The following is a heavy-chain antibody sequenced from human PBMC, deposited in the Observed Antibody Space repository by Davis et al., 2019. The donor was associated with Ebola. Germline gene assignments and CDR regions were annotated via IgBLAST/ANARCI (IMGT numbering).Heavy chain of an antibody. CDR1: GFTVSSNY. CDR2: IYSGTTI. V-gene: IGHV3-53*01. Sequence: GESLKISCAASGFTVSSNYMSWLRQAPGKGLEWVSVIYSGTTIYYAGSVKGRFTISRDNSKNTLYLQMNSPRAEDTAVYYCARGYSGSDYTFDYWGQGTLVTVSS. J-gene: IGHJ4*02. CDR3: ARGYSGSDYTFDY. D-gene: IGHD5-12*01.